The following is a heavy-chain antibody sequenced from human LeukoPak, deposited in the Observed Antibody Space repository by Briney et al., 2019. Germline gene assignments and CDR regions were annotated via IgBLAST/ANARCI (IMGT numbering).Heavy chain of an antibody. CDR3: ARDGGCSSTSCYGWFDH. J-gene: IGHJ5*02. V-gene: IGHV1-46*01. D-gene: IGHD2-2*01. Sequence: ASVKVSCKASGYTFTSYYMHWVRQAPGQGLEWMGIINPSGGSTSYAQKFQGRVTMTRDTSTSTVYMELSSLRSEDTAVYYCARDGGCSSTSCYGWFDHWGQGTLVTVSS. CDR2: INPSGGST. CDR1: GYTFTSYY.